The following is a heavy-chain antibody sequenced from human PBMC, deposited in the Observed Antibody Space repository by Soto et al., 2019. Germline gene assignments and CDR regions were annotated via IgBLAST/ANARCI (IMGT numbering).Heavy chain of an antibody. J-gene: IGHJ4*02. D-gene: IGHD2-2*01. V-gene: IGHV3-23*01. CDR3: AKQRGDIVVVPAATHWNIPDY. Sequence: GGSLRLSCAASGFTFSSYAMSWIRQAPGKGREWVSAISGSGGSTYYADSVKGRFTLSRDNSKNTLYLQMNSLRAEDTAVYYCAKQRGDIVVVPAATHWNIPDYWRQGTRVTVPS. CDR2: ISGSGGST. CDR1: GFTFSSYA.